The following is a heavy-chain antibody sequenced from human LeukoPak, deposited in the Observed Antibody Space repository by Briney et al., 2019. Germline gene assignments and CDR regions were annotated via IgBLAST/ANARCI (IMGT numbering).Heavy chain of an antibody. CDR1: GGTFSSYA. D-gene: IGHD2-2*01. Sequence: GASVKVSCKASGGTFSSYAISWVRQAPGQGLEWVGGIIPIFGTANYAQKFQGRVTITADESTSTAYMELSSLRSEDTAVYYCARTRLGYCSSTSCYWDYYYGMDVWGQGTTVTVSS. J-gene: IGHJ6*02. CDR3: ARTRLGYCSSTSCYWDYYYGMDV. CDR2: IIPIFGTA. V-gene: IGHV1-69*13.